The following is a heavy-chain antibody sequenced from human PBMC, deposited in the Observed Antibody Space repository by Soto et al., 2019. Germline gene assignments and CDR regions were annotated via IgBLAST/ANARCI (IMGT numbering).Heavy chain of an antibody. D-gene: IGHD5-18*01. CDR1: GFTFDDYA. CDR3: AKGSGYSFTTLLHWFDP. V-gene: IGHV3-9*01. CDR2: ISWNSGSI. J-gene: IGHJ5*02. Sequence: PGGSLRLSCAASGFTFDDYAMHWVRQAPGKGLEWVSGISWNSGSIGYADSVKGRFTISRDNAKNSLYLQMNSLRAEDTALYYCAKGSGYSFTTLLHWFDPWGQGTLVTASS.